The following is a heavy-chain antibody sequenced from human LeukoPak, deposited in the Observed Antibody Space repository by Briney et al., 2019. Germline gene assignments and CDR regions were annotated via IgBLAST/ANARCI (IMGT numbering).Heavy chain of an antibody. Sequence: PGGSLRLSCAASGFTFSSYSMNWVRQAPGKGLEWVSSISSSSSYIYYADSVKGRFTISRDNAKNSLYLQMNSLRAEDTAVYYCARDPLGIVGAPTVWGQGTLVTVSS. CDR2: ISSSSSYI. J-gene: IGHJ4*02. CDR1: GFTFSSYS. D-gene: IGHD1-26*01. CDR3: ARDPLGIVGAPTV. V-gene: IGHV3-21*01.